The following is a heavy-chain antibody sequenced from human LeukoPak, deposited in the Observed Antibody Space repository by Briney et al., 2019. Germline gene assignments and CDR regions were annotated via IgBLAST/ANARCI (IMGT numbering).Heavy chain of an antibody. CDR1: GASITSSGYY. J-gene: IGHJ4*02. CDR3: AREKQSGGTPFDY. Sequence: SETLSLTCTVSGASITSSGYYWGWIRQPPGKGLEWIGTIYHSGSTYYNPSLKSRVTISVDTSKNQFSLRLSSVTAADTAVYYCAREKQSGGTPFDYWGQGSLVTVSS. V-gene: IGHV4-39*07. D-gene: IGHD1-26*01. CDR2: IYHSGST.